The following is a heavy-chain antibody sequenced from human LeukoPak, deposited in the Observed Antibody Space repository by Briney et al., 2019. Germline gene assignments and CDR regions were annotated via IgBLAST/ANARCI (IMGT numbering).Heavy chain of an antibody. CDR3: ARVSGYSTGWSSFDY. D-gene: IGHD6-19*01. J-gene: IGHJ4*02. V-gene: IGHV3-9*01. Sequence: GRSLRLSCAASGFTFHGYAMHWVRQAPGKGLEWVSGISWYSGTVGYADSVKGRFTISRDNAKNSLYLHMNSLRSEDTALYYCARVSGYSTGWSSFDYWGQGALVIVSS. CDR1: GFTFHGYA. CDR2: ISWYSGTV.